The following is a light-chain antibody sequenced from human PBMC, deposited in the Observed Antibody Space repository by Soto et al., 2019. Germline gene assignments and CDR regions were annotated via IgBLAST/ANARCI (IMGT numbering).Light chain of an antibody. CDR1: SSNIGSNY. V-gene: IGLV1-47*01. CDR3: AAWDDSLSVVV. CDR2: RNN. J-gene: IGLJ2*01. Sequence: QSVLTQPPSASGTPGQRVTISCSGRSSNIGSNYVYWYQQLPGTAPKLLIYRNNQRPSGVPDRFSGSKSGTSASLAISGLRSEDDADYYCAAWDDSLSVVVFGGGTKLTVL.